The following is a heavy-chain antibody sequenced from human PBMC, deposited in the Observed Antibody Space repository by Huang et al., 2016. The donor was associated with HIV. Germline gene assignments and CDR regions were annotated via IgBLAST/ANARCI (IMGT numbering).Heavy chain of an antibody. CDR2: IKPKAYGGTT. CDR1: GFTFGDYA. J-gene: IGHJ6*03. CDR3: LTYSHMDV. V-gene: IGHV3-49*03. Sequence: DVQLVESGGGLVQPGRSLRLSCTASGFTFGDYAMSWFRQAPGKGLVWIGLIKPKAYGGTTEYAASVKGRFTISRDDSKGIAYLQMNSLKTEDTAVYYCLTYSHMDVWGKGTTVTVSS.